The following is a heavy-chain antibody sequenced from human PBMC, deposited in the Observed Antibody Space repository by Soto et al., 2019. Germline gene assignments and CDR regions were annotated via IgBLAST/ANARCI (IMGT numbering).Heavy chain of an antibody. CDR3: ERDPPRYFTSTPEGAGL. J-gene: IGHJ4*02. CDR1: GYTFTDSH. V-gene: IGHV1-2*02. CDR2: INPKSGDT. D-gene: IGHD2-21*01. Sequence: QMQLLQSGTEFRKPGASVKVSCKASGYTFTDSHIHWVRQASGQGLEWLGWINPKSGDTYYPQKFQGRITMTRDTSISTAYMDLTNWTSDDTDVYYCERDPPRYFTSTPEGAGLWGQGTLVTVSS.